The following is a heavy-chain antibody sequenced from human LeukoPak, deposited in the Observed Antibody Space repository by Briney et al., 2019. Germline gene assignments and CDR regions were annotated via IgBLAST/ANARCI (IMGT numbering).Heavy chain of an antibody. V-gene: IGHV4-34*01. J-gene: IGHJ5*02. CDR3: ARHVLGITMVRGVIENRYNWFDP. CDR2: INHSGST. CDR1: GGSSSGYY. D-gene: IGHD3-10*01. Sequence: SETLSLTCAVYGGSSSGYYWSWIRQPPGKGLEWIGEINHSGSTNYNPSLKSRVTISVDTSKNQFSLKLSSVTAADTAVYYCARHVLGITMVRGVIENRYNWFDPWGQGTLVTVSS.